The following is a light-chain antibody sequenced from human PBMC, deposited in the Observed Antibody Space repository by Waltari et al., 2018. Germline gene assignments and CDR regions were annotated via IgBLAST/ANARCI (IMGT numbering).Light chain of an antibody. J-gene: IGLJ3*02. V-gene: IGLV2-14*01. CDR3: SSHTTSSIWV. Sequence: QSALTQPASVSGSLGQSITISCTGTSSDVGGYNFVSWYQQDPGKAPKLMIYEVSNRPSGVCNRLSGSKSGYTAALTISGFQAEDEADYYCSSHTTSSIWVFGGGTEVTVL. CDR2: EVS. CDR1: SSDVGGYNF.